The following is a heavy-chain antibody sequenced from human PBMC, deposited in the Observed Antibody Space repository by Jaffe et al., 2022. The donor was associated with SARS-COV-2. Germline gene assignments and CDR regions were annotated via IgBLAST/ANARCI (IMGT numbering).Heavy chain of an antibody. CDR3: AKDSDGSGSYYYYYYGMDV. J-gene: IGHJ6*02. D-gene: IGHD3-10*01. CDR1: GFTFSSYA. V-gene: IGHV3-23*01. CDR2: ISGSGGST. Sequence: EVQLLESGGGLVQPGGSLRLSCAASGFTFSSYAMSWVRQAPGKGLEWVSAISGSGGSTYYADSVKGRFTISRDNSKNTLYLQMNSLRAEDTAVYYCAKDSDGSGSYYYYYYGMDVWGQGTTVTVSS.